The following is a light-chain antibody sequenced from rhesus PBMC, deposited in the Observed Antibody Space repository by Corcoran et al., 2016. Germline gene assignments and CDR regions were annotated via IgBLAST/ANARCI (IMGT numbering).Light chain of an antibody. CDR1: QGISNA. V-gene: IGKV1-33*02. J-gene: IGKJ3*01. CDR3: QQVCSTPFT. Sequence: DIQMSQSPSSLSASVGDKVTITCRASQGISNALAWYQQKPGKAPKLLIYSASILESGVPSRFSGSRSGTDFTLTISSLQPEDFATYYCQQVCSTPFTFGPGTKLDIK. CDR2: SAS.